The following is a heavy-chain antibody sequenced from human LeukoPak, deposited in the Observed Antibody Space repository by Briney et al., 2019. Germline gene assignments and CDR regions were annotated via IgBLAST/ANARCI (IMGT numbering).Heavy chain of an antibody. D-gene: IGHD5/OR15-5a*01. CDR3: ARGVVSSVIYYYNFDV. Sequence: GGSLRLSCTASGISFSSYWMDWVRQAPGKGLEWVASVKQDGSEKKYADSVKGRFTISRDNPKNSLFLQMNTLRAEDTAVYYCARGVVSSVIYYYNFDVWGQGATCTV. J-gene: IGHJ6*03. CDR2: VKQDGSEK. V-gene: IGHV3-7*04. CDR1: GISFSSYW.